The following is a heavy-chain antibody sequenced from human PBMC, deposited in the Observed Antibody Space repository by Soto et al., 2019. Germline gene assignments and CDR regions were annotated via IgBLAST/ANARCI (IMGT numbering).Heavy chain of an antibody. CDR2: ISAHNGNT. J-gene: IGHJ4*02. CDR3: ARGRYGDY. CDR1: GYAFTTYG. V-gene: IGHV1-18*01. Sequence: QVHLVQSGAEGKKPGASVKVSCQGSGYAFTTYGIPWVRQAPGQGLEWMGGISAHNGNTNYAQKLQGRVTVTRDTSTSTAYMELRSLRYDATAVYYCARGRYGDYWGQGALVTVSS. D-gene: IGHD1-1*01.